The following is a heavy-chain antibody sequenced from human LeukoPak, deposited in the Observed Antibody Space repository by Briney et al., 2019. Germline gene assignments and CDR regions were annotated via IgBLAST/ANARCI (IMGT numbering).Heavy chain of an antibody. D-gene: IGHD1-14*01. CDR2: ISWNSGSI. J-gene: IGHJ3*02. CDR3: ASLPEAFDI. CDR1: GFTFDDYA. V-gene: IGHV3-9*01. Sequence: PGRSLRLSCAASGFTFDDYAMHWVRQAPGKGLEWVSGISWNSGSIGYADSVKGRFTISRDNAKNSLYLQMNSLRAEDTAVYYCASLPEAFDIWGQGTMVTVSS.